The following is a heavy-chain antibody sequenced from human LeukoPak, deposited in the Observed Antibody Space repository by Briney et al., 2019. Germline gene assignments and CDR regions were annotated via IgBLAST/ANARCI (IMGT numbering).Heavy chain of an antibody. J-gene: IGHJ4*02. Sequence: ASVKVSCTASGYTFSNFGFSWVRQAPGQGLEWMGWISLYNGKANYAQKFQGRVTLTTDTSTSTAYMELRSLRSDDTAVYYCARDSENYDFWSGYLVLWGQGTLVTVSS. CDR3: ARDSENYDFWSGYLVL. V-gene: IGHV1-18*01. D-gene: IGHD3-3*01. CDR2: ISLYNGKA. CDR1: GYTFSNFG.